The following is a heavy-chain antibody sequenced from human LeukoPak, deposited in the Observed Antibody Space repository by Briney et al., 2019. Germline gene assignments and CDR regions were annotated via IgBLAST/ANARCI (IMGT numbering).Heavy chain of an antibody. Sequence: ASVKVSCKASGYIFTGYYIHWVRQAPGQGLEWMGWINPKSGDTNYAQKFQGRITMTRDTPISAAYMDLSSLTSDDTAVYYCARGYRSSAYISWGQGTLVTVSS. CDR2: INPKSGDT. J-gene: IGHJ5*02. CDR1: GYIFTGYY. CDR3: ARGYRSSAYIS. V-gene: IGHV1-2*02. D-gene: IGHD6-13*01.